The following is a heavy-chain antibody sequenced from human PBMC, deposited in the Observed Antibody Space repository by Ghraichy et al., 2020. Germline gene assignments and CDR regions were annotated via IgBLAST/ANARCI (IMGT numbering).Heavy chain of an antibody. D-gene: IGHD3-10*01. J-gene: IGHJ3*02. CDR2: IYYSGST. Sequence: SETLSLTCTVSGGSISSYYWSWIRQPPGKGLEWIGYIYYSGSTNYNPSLKSRVTISVDTSKNQFSLKLSSVTAADTAVYYCARGKGSGTFAHDAFDIWGQGTMVTVSS. CDR3: ARGKGSGTFAHDAFDI. CDR1: GGSISSYY. V-gene: IGHV4-59*01.